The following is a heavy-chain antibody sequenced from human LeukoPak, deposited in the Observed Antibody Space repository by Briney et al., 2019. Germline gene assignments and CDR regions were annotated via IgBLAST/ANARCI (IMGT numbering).Heavy chain of an antibody. V-gene: IGHV3-48*03. CDR2: IGCGYSQI. J-gene: IGHJ4*02. Sequence: GGSLRLSCAASGFTFSSFQMTWVRQAPGKGLEGVSYIGCGYSQIYYADSVKGRFTISRDNAKNSLYLQMSSLRAEDTAIYYCARWGHSDYSSFPTKFDYWGQGTLVTVSS. CDR1: GFTFSSFQ. D-gene: IGHD4-11*01. CDR3: ARWGHSDYSSFPTKFDY.